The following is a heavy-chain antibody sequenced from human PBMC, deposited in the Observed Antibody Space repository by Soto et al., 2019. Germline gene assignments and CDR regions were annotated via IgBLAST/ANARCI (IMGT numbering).Heavy chain of an antibody. Sequence: GASVKVSCKASGGTFSSYAISWLRQAPGQGLEWMGGIIPIFGTANYAQRFQGRVTITADESTSTAYMELSSLRSEDTAVYYCAREDSSSWYFDYWGQGTLVTVSS. D-gene: IGHD6-13*01. CDR3: AREDSSSWYFDY. CDR2: IIPIFGTA. V-gene: IGHV1-69*13. J-gene: IGHJ4*02. CDR1: GGTFSSYA.